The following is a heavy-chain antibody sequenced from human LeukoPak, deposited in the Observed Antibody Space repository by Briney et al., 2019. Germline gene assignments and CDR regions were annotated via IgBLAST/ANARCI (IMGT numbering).Heavy chain of an antibody. Sequence: ASVKVSCKASGYTFTSYGISWVRQAPGQGLEWMGWISAYNGNTNYAQKFQGRVTITADESTSTAYLELSSLRSEDTAVYYCARVGRYCSSTSCYGPFDIWGQGTRVTVSS. CDR3: ARVGRYCSSTSCYGPFDI. J-gene: IGHJ3*02. CDR2: ISAYNGNT. V-gene: IGHV1-18*01. CDR1: GYTFTSYG. D-gene: IGHD2-2*01.